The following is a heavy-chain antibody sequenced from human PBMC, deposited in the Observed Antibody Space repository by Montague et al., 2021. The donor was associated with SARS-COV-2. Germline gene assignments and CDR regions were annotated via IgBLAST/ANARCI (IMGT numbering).Heavy chain of an antibody. Sequence: CAISGDSVSIVVLSRNSVRHSSSLDFHWLVISYFRFKWYNDYAESVKSRITIYPDTSKHQFSLHLNSVTPEDTAVYYCARIPVGSKYYFDFWVQGTLVTVSS. CDR1: GDSVSIVVLS. CDR2: SYFRFKWYN. V-gene: IGHV6-1*01. D-gene: IGHD2-2*01. J-gene: IGHJ4*02. CDR3: ARIPVGSKYYFDF.